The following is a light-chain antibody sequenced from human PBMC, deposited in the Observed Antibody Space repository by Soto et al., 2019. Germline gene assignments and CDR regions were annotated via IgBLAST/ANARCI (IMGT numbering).Light chain of an antibody. V-gene: IGLV1-47*01. CDR2: NND. CDR1: SSNIGSNH. CDR3: STWDDSVSAVL. J-gene: IGLJ3*02. Sequence: QPVLTQSPSASGTPGQSVTISCFGSSSNIGSNHVYWYQQFPGTAPKLLFYNNDLRPPGVPDRFSGSKSGTSASLAISGLRPEDEADYYCSTWDDSVSAVLFGGGTKLTVL.